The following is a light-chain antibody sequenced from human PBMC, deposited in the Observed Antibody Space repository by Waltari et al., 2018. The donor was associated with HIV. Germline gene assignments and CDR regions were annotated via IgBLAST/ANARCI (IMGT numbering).Light chain of an antibody. J-gene: IGLJ3*02. V-gene: IGLV5-45*02. Sequence: QAVLTQPSSLSASPGASASLTCTFGSGLNVATYRIYWYPPKPGSPPQDLMRYKSDSDKQQGSGVSSRFSASKATSANAGILLISGLQSEDEADYYCMIWHNSVWVFGGGTKLTVL. CDR1: SGLNVATYR. CDR2: YKSDSDK. CDR3: MIWHNSVWV.